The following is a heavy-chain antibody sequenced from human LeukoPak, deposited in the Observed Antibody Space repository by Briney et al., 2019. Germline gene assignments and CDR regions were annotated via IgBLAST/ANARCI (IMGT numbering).Heavy chain of an antibody. CDR2: ISSSSSTI. D-gene: IGHD6-19*01. V-gene: IGHV3-48*01. J-gene: IGHJ4*02. Sequence: PGGSLRLSCAASGFTFSSYSMNWVRQAPGKGLEWVSYISSSSSTIYYADSVKGRFTISRDNAKNSLYLQMNSLRAEDTAVYYCARSEAVAGTSYFDYWGQGTLVTVSS. CDR3: ARSEAVAGTSYFDY. CDR1: GFTFSSYS.